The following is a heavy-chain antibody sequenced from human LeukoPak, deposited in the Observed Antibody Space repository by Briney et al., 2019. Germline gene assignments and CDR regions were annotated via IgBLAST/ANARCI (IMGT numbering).Heavy chain of an antibody. J-gene: IGHJ4*02. CDR1: GGTFSSYA. D-gene: IGHD3-22*01. CDR3: AISFYDSSGYYGSIRDFFDY. V-gene: IGHV1-69*06. CDR2: IIPIFGTA. Sequence: ASVKVSCKASGGTFSSYAISWVRQAPGQGLEWMGGIIPIFGTANYAQKFQGRVTITADKSTSTAYMELSSLRSEDTAVYYCAISFYDSSGYYGSIRDFFDYWGQGTLVTVSS.